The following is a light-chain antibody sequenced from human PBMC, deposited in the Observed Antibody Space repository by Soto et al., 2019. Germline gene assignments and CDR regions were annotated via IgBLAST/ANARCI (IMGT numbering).Light chain of an antibody. Sequence: QSVLTQPASVSGSPGQSITISCTGTSSDVGGYNSVSWFQQHPGKAPKLMIFDVSNRPSGVSNRFSGSKSGNTASLTISGLQAEDEADYYCSSYTSSHTVVFGGGTKLTVL. CDR2: DVS. CDR3: SSYTSSHTVV. J-gene: IGLJ2*01. CDR1: SSDVGGYNS. V-gene: IGLV2-14*01.